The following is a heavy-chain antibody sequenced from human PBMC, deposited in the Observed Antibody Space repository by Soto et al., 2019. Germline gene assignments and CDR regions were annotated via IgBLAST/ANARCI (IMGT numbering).Heavy chain of an antibody. CDR1: GFTFSNAW. Sequence: PGGSLRLSCAASGFTFSNAWMSWVRQAPGKGLEWVGRIKSKTDGGTTDYAAPVKGRFTISRDDSKNTLYLQMNSLKTEDTAVYYCTTARSPPTYYDFWSGYYGYYYHYMDVWGKGTTVTVSS. V-gene: IGHV3-15*01. CDR3: TTARSPPTYYDFWSGYYGYYYHYMDV. D-gene: IGHD3-3*01. J-gene: IGHJ6*03. CDR2: IKSKTDGGTT.